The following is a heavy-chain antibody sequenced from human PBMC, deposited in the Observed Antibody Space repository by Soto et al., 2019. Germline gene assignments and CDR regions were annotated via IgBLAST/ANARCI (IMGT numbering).Heavy chain of an antibody. CDR2: ISYDGSKR. J-gene: IGHJ4*02. CDR1: GLIFRSYA. D-gene: IGHD2-8*02. V-gene: IGHV3-30-3*01. CDR3: ATMMSFPGGAYYPGD. Sequence: QVFLEESGGDVVQPGRSLRLSCAASGLIFRSYAMFWVRQAPGKGLEWVAVISYDGSKRYYADSVKGRLTISRDNSRNTSYLQMDSLSFQDLRLFTCATMMSFPGGAYYPGDWGQGTLVSVSS.